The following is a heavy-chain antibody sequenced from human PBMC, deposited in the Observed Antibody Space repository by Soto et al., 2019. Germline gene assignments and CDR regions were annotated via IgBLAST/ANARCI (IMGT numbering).Heavy chain of an antibody. CDR3: AAVGYYYDSSGSDYYYYYGMDV. V-gene: IGHV1-58*01. CDR2: IVVGSGNT. Sequence: SVKVSCKASGFTFTSSAVQWVRQARGQRLEWIGWIVVGSGNTNYAQKFQERVTITRDMSTSTAYMELSSLRSEDTAVYYCAAVGYYYDSSGSDYYYYYGMDVWGQGTTVTVSS. CDR1: GFTFTSSA. D-gene: IGHD3-22*01. J-gene: IGHJ6*02.